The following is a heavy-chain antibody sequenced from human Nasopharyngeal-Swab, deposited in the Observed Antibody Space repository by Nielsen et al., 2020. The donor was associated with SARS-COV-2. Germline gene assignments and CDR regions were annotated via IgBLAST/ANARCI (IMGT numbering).Heavy chain of an antibody. D-gene: IGHD6-6*01. CDR1: GFTFTTYA. CDR2: ISHDGSRK. J-gene: IGHJ4*02. V-gene: IGHV3-30*04. CDR3: ARRGSSDPFDS. Sequence: GESLKISCAASGFTFTTYALHWVCQAPGKGLEWVAVISHDGSRKYYADSVKGRFTISRDNSKNTLYLQMNSLRAEDTAVYYCARRGSSDPFDSWGQGTLVTVSS.